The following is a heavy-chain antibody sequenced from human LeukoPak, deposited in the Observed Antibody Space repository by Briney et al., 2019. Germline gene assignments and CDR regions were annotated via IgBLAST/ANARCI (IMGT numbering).Heavy chain of an antibody. CDR1: GGSFSGYY. Sequence: SETLSLTCAVYGGSFSGYYWSWIRQPPGKGLEWIGEINHSGSTNYNPSLKSRVTISVDTSKNQFSLKLSSVTAADTAVYYCARRNPDYDILTGYYYYYGMDVWGQGTTVTVSS. J-gene: IGHJ6*02. CDR3: ARRNPDYDILTGYYYYYGMDV. CDR2: INHSGST. V-gene: IGHV4-34*01. D-gene: IGHD3-9*01.